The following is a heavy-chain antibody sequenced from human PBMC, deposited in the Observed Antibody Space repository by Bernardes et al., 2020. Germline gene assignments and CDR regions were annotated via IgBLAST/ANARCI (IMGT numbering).Heavy chain of an antibody. D-gene: IGHD3-22*01. J-gene: IGHJ4*02. V-gene: IGHV2-70*01. CDR3: ARTPYYYDSSGHWGAYYFDY. CDR2: IDWDDDK. Sequence: SGPTLVKPTQTLTLTCTFSGFSLSTSGMCVSWIRQPPGKALEWLALIDWDDDKYYSTSLKTRLTISKDTSKNQVVLTMTNMDPVDTATYYCARTPYYYDSSGHWGAYYFDYWGQGTLVTVSS. CDR1: GFSLSTSGMC.